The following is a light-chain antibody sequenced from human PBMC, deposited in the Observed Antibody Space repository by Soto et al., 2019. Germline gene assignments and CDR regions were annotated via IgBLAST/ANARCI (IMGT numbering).Light chain of an antibody. CDR2: AAT. CDR3: QQYYSYPPT. Sequence: AIRMTQSPSSFSASTGDRVTITCRASQGISSYLAWYQQKPGKAPKLLIYAATTLQSGVPSRFSGSGSRTDFTLTISCLQSEDFATYCCQQYYSYPPTFGQGTKLEI. CDR1: QGISSY. V-gene: IGKV1-8*01. J-gene: IGKJ2*01.